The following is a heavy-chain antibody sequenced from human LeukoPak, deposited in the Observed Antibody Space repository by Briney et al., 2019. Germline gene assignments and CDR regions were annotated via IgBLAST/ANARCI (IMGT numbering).Heavy chain of an antibody. CDR1: GFTVSSNY. Sequence: GGSLRLSCAASGFTVSSNYMSWVRQAPGKGLEWVSVIYSGGSTYYADSVKGRFTISRDNSKNTLYLQMNSLRAEDTAVYYCATTNHYYDSSGYSPFDYWGQGTLVTVSS. D-gene: IGHD3-22*01. J-gene: IGHJ4*02. CDR2: IYSGGST. CDR3: ATTNHYYDSSGYSPFDY. V-gene: IGHV3-66*01.